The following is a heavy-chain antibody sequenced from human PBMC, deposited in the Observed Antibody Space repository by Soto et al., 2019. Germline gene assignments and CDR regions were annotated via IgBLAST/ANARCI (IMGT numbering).Heavy chain of an antibody. J-gene: IGHJ5*02. CDR3: ARGVVVVVAATFWWFDP. D-gene: IGHD2-15*01. CDR2: IIPIFGTA. Sequence: QVQLVQSGAEVKKPGSSVKVSCKASGGTFSSYAISWVRQAPGQGLEWMGGIIPIFGTANYAQKFQGRVTITADESTSTAYMELSSLRSEDTGVYYCARGVVVVVAATFWWFDPWGQGTLVTVSS. V-gene: IGHV1-69*01. CDR1: GGTFSSYA.